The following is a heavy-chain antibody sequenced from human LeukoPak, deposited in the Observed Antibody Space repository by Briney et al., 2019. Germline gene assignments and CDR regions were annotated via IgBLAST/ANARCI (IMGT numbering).Heavy chain of an antibody. CDR3: AKDKSVDILNGWGVGLLDY. D-gene: IGHD3-9*01. Sequence: GGSLRLSCAASGFTFSSYAMRWVRQAPGKGLEWVSAISGSGGSTYYADSVKGRFTISRDNSKNPLYLQMNSLRAEDTAVYYCAKDKSVDILNGWGVGLLDYWGQGTLVTVSS. CDR1: GFTFSSYA. J-gene: IGHJ4*02. CDR2: ISGSGGST. V-gene: IGHV3-23*01.